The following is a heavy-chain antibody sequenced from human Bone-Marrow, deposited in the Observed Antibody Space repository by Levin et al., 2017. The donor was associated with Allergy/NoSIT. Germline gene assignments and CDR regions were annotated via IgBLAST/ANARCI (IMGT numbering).Heavy chain of an antibody. CDR1: GFTFSDYY. CDR2: IGSYCTFS. J-gene: IGHJ4*02. Sequence: PGGSLRLSCEASGFTFSDYYMSWIRQAPGKGLEWISYIGSYCTFSYLFFLVSFRFTISRDNAKNSLFLQMNSLRVEDTAVYYCAKPQDSGWDHSEYYFNVWGRGTLVTVSS. V-gene: IGHV3-11*03. D-gene: IGHD6-19*01. CDR3: AKPQDSGWDHSEYYFNV.